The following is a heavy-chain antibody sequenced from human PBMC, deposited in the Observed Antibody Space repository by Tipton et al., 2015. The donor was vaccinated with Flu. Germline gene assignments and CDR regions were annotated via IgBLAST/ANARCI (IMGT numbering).Heavy chain of an antibody. D-gene: IGHD2-21*02. J-gene: IGHJ4*02. CDR1: GASVSTHY. CDR2: MYNSGNPSYNPSLT. Sequence: TLSLTCSVSGASVSTHYWSWIRQAPGKGLDWIGYMYNSGNPSYNPSLTDYNPSLKDRVTISIDTSKNQFSLKLYAVTAADTAVYYCARGGGSEVTYYFDSGGRGTLVTVSS. CDR3: ARGGGSEVTYYFDS. V-gene: IGHV4-59*02.